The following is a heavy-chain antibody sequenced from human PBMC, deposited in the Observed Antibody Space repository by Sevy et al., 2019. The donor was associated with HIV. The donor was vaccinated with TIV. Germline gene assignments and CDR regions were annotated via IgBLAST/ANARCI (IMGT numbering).Heavy chain of an antibody. J-gene: IGHJ3*02. Sequence: GGSLRLSCAASGFTFSSYAMSWVRQAPGKGLEWVSAISGSGGSTYYADSVKGRFTISRDNSKNTLYLQMNSLRAEDTAVYYCAKPLQVLRYFDWTNAFDIWGQGTMVTVSS. CDR3: AKPLQVLRYFDWTNAFDI. V-gene: IGHV3-23*01. CDR1: GFTFSSYA. D-gene: IGHD3-9*01. CDR2: ISGSGGST.